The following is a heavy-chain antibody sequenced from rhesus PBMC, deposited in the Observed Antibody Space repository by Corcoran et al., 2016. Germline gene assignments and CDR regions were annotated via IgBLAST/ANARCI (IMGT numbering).Heavy chain of an antibody. Sequence: QVQLQESGPGLVKPSETLSLTCAVSGGSVSSGHWWNWIRQPPGKGLEWIGYISGSSAATYYNPSPKSRVTCSRDTSKNHFSLRLNSVTAADTAVYYCARGSTVDDWGPGVLVTVSS. V-gene: IGHV4-65*01. J-gene: IGHJ5-1*01. CDR3: ARGSTVDD. D-gene: IGHD2-39*01. CDR1: GGSVSSGHW. CDR2: ISGSSAAT.